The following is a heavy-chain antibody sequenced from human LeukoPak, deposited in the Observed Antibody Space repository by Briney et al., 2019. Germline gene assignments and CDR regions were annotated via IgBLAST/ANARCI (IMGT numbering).Heavy chain of an antibody. CDR3: ARVGDYFNSSGYFFLND. D-gene: IGHD3-22*01. J-gene: IGHJ4*02. Sequence: SQTLSLTCTVSGGSITSGDYYWTWIRQPPGKGLEWIGYISSSGNTNFNPSLKSRVTISVDTSKTQFSLRLRSVTAADTAVYYCARVGDYFNSSGYFFLNDWGQGTLVTVSS. CDR2: ISSSGNT. V-gene: IGHV4-30-4*01. CDR1: GGSITSGDYY.